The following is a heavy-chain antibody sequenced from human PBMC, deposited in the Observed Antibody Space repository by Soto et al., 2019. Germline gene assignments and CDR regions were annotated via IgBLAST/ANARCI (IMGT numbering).Heavy chain of an antibody. Sequence: PGGSLRLSCAASGFTFSSYAMSWVRQAPGKGLEWVSAISGSGGSTYYADSVKGRFTISRDNSKNTLYLQMSSLRAEDTAVYYCAKKQTTPGYSSSWVDYWGQGTLVTVSS. V-gene: IGHV3-23*01. D-gene: IGHD6-13*01. CDR1: GFTFSSYA. CDR3: AKKQTTPGYSSSWVDY. J-gene: IGHJ4*02. CDR2: ISGSGGST.